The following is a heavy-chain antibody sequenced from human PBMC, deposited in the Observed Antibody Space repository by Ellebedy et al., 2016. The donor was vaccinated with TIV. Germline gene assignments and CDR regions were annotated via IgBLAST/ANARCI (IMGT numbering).Heavy chain of an antibody. CDR3: GRGQTTFEY. Sequence: GESLKISCAASGFAFTTCAMSWVRQAPGKGLEWVATIKQDGSEKNYVDSVKGRLAISRDNARSSLYLQMNSLSAEDTAVYYCGRGQTTFEYWGQGTLVTVSS. CDR1: GFAFTTCA. D-gene: IGHD4-11*01. CDR2: IKQDGSEK. J-gene: IGHJ4*02. V-gene: IGHV3-7*01.